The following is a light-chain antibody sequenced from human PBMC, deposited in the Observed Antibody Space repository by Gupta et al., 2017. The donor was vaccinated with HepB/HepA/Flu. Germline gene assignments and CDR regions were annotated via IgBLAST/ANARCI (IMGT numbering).Light chain of an antibody. CDR3: AAWDTSLSAWV. CDR1: SSNVGSNN. Sequence: HSVLTQSPSISATPGQRVTISCSGSSSNVGSNNVNWYQQLPGTAPKLLIYENDERPSGVPDRFSGSKSGTSASLAISGLQSEDEADYYCAAWDTSLSAWVFGGGTKLTVL. J-gene: IGLJ3*02. V-gene: IGLV1-44*01. CDR2: END.